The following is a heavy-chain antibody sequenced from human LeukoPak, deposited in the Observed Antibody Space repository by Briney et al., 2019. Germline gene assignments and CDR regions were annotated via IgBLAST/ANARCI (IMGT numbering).Heavy chain of an antibody. J-gene: IGHJ4*02. D-gene: IGHD2-2*01. Sequence: GGSLRLSCAASRFTFSSYAMSWVRQAPGKGLEWVSAISGSGGSTYYADSVKGRFTISRDNSKNTLYLQMNSLRAEDTAVYYCAKSPVVPAAMFGTGGFDYWGQGTLVTVSS. CDR2: ISGSGGST. CDR1: RFTFSSYA. CDR3: AKSPVVPAAMFGTGGFDY. V-gene: IGHV3-23*01.